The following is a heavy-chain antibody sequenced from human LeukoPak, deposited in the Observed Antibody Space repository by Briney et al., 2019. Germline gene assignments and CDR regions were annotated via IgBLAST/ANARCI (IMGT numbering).Heavy chain of an antibody. J-gene: IGHJ4*02. V-gene: IGHV3-7*01. Sequence: GGSLRLSCVASKFTSGHSFTNYWMSWVRQAPGKGLEWVANINQDGSETYYVDSVRGRFTMSRDNAKKSVSLQMNSLRADDTAIYYCSAILYHWGQGTLVTVSS. CDR3: SAILYH. D-gene: IGHD2-2*01. CDR1: KFTSGHSFTNYW. CDR2: INQDGSET.